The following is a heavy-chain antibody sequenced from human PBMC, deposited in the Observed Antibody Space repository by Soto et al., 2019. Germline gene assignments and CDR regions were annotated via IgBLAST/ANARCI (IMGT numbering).Heavy chain of an antibody. V-gene: IGHV3-23*01. CDR2: ISGSGGST. J-gene: IGHJ4*02. CDR1: GFTFSSYA. D-gene: IGHD6-6*01. CDR3: AKGDEYSSSTIRGGFDY. Sequence: EVQLLESGGGLVQPGGSLRLSCAASGFTFSSYAMSWVRQAPGKGLEWVSAISGSGGSTYYADSVKGRFTISRDNSKNTLYLQMNSLRAEDTAVYYCAKGDEYSSSTIRGGFDYLGQGTLVTVSS.